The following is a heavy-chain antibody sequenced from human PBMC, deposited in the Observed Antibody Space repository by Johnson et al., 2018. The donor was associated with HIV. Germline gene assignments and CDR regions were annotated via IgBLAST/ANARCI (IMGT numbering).Heavy chain of an antibody. CDR3: ARAQLLADDAFNK. CDR1: GFTISTFW. Sequence: MQLVESGGALVQPGGSLRLSCEVSGFTISTFWMHWVRQVPGKGLMWVSRISGDGSSLSYADSVKGRFTISRDNAKTTLYLQLNSLRVEDTAIYYCARAQLLADDAFNKWGQGTMVTVSS. CDR2: ISGDGSSL. D-gene: IGHD6-6*01. J-gene: IGHJ3*02. V-gene: IGHV3-74*02.